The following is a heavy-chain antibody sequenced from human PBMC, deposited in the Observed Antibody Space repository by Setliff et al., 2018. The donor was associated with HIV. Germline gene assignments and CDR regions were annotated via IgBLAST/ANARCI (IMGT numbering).Heavy chain of an antibody. J-gene: IGHJ3*02. CDR1: GFTFSYAW. V-gene: IGHV3-15*01. D-gene: IGHD3-16*01. CDR2: TKSRTDGGTT. CDR3: TTDWGSVTDYVRAFDI. Sequence: GGSLRLSCAASGFTFSYAWMTWVRQAPGKGLEWIGRTKSRTDGGTTDHATPVKGRFIISRDDSKNTLYLQMNSLKTEDTAVYYCTTDWGSVTDYVRAFDIWGQGTMVTVSS.